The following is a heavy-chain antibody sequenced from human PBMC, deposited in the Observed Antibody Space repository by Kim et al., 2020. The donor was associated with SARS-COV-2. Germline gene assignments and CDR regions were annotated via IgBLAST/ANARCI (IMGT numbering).Heavy chain of an antibody. CDR3: TSRDSSEGLRYRGFDAFDI. CDR2: IRSKAYGGTT. Sequence: GGSLRLSCTASGFTFGDYAMSWFRQAPGKGLEWVGFIRSKAYGGTTEYAASVKGRFTISRDDSKSIAYLQMNSLKTEDTAVYYCTSRDSSEGLRYRGFDAFDIWGQETMVTVSS. V-gene: IGHV3-49*03. CDR1: GFTFGDYA. J-gene: IGHJ3*02. D-gene: IGHD3-22*01.